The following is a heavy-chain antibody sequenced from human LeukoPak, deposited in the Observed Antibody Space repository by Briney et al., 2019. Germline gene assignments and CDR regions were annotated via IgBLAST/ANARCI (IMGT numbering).Heavy chain of an antibody. V-gene: IGHV4-31*03. D-gene: IGHD3-22*01. Sequence: PSQTLSLTCTVSGGSISSGGYYWSWIRQHPGKGLEWIGYIYYSGSTYYNPSLKSRVTISVDTSKNQFSLKLSSVTAADTAVYYCARWEFSGYYSFDYWGQGTLVTVSS. CDR2: IYYSGST. J-gene: IGHJ4*02. CDR3: ARWEFSGYYSFDY. CDR1: GGSISSGGYY.